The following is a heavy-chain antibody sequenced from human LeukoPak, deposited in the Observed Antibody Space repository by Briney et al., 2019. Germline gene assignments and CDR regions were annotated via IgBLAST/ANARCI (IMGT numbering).Heavy chain of an antibody. J-gene: IGHJ4*02. CDR2: ISSSGSTI. V-gene: IGHV3-11*04. D-gene: IGHD3-10*01. CDR3: AREVLWFGELEPGS. Sequence: GGSLRLSCAASGFTFSDYYMSWIRQAPGKGLEWVSYISSSGSTIYYADSVKGRFTISRDNAKNSLYLQMNSLRAEDTAVYYCAREVLWFGELEPGSWGQGTLVTVSS. CDR1: GFTFSDYY.